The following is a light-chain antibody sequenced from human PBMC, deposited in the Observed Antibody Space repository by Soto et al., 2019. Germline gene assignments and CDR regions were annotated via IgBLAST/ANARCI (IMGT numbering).Light chain of an antibody. Sequence: EIVLTQSPASLSLPPGERATLSCGASQSVSSISLAWYQQKPGQAPRLLIFGASSRATGIPDRFSGRGSGTDFTLTISRLEPEDFAVYYCQHYGSSLFTFGPGTKVEI. J-gene: IGKJ3*01. CDR1: QSVSSIS. CDR3: QHYGSSLFT. CDR2: GAS. V-gene: IGKV3-20*01.